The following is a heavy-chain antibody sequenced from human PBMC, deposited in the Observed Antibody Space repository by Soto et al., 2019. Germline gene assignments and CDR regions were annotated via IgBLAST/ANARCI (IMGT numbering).Heavy chain of an antibody. V-gene: IGHV3-30*18. Sequence: QVQLVESGGGVVQPGRSLRLSCAASGFTFSSYGMHWVRQAPGKGLEWVAVTSYDGSNKYYADSVKGRFTISRDNSKNPLYLQMNRLRVEDTAVYYCAKAEGSGSHPLYHYGMDVWGPGTTVTVSS. CDR2: TSYDGSNK. D-gene: IGHD3-10*01. CDR1: GFTFSSYG. CDR3: AKAEGSGSHPLYHYGMDV. J-gene: IGHJ6*02.